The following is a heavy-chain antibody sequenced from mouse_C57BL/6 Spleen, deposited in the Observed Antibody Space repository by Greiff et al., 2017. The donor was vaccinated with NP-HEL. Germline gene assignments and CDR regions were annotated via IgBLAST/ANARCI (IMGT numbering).Heavy chain of an antibody. Sequence: QVQLQQSGAELVRPGASVTLSCKASGYTFTDYEMHWVQQTPVHGLEWIGAIDPETGGTAYTQKFKGKAIRTADKSSSTAYMELRSLTSEDSAVYYCTRLELRFAYWGQGTVVTVSA. CDR2: IDPETGGT. D-gene: IGHD2-1*01. V-gene: IGHV1-15*01. CDR3: TRLELRFAY. J-gene: IGHJ3*01. CDR1: GYTFTDYE.